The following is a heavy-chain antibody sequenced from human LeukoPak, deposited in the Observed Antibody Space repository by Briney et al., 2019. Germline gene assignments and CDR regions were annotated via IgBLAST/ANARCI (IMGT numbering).Heavy chain of an antibody. Sequence: ASVKVSCKASGYTFTGYYMHWVRQAPGQGLEWMGRINPNSGGTNYAQKFQGRVTMTRDTSISTAYMELSRLRSDDTAVYYRARYSTYVWGSYRPTDDYWGQGTLVTVSS. CDR1: GYTFTGYY. V-gene: IGHV1-2*06. J-gene: IGHJ4*02. D-gene: IGHD3-16*02. CDR2: INPNSGGT. CDR3: ARYSTYVWGSYRPTDDY.